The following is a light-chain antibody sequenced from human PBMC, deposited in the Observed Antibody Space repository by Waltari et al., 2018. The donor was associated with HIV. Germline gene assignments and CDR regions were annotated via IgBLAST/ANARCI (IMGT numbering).Light chain of an antibody. CDR1: YIGGKS. J-gene: IGLJ2*01. Sequence: SYVLTQPPSVSVAPGETAKITCGGSYIGGKSLHWYQQKAGQAPVLLISFDRDRPSGIPERFAGSNSGNMATLTISRVEAGDEADYYCQVWDSTTDHRLFGGGTKLTVL. V-gene: IGLV3-21*04. CDR2: FDR. CDR3: QVWDSTTDHRL.